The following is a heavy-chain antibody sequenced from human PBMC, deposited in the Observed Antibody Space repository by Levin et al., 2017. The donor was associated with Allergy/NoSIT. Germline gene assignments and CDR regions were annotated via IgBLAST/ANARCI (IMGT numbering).Heavy chain of an antibody. V-gene: IGHV4-34*01. D-gene: IGHD3-16*01. CDR2: INHSGST. J-gene: IGHJ4*02. CDR1: GGSFSGYY. Sequence: GSLRLSCAVYGGSFSGYYWSWIRQPPGKGLEWIGEINHSGSTNYNPSLKSRVTISVDTSKNQFSLKLSSVTAADTAVYYCARGLFGGSPILGYWGQGTLVTVSS. CDR3: ARGLFGGSPILGY.